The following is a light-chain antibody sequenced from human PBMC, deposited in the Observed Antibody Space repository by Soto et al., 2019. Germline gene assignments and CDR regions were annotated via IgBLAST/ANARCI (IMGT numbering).Light chain of an antibody. Sequence: QSALTQPASVSGSPGQSITISCTGTSSDVGGYNYVSWYQHHPGRAPQLMIYDVSNRPSGVSSRFSGSKSGNTASLTISGLQAEDEADYYCSSYRSSSTPYVVFGGGTKLTVL. J-gene: IGLJ2*01. CDR2: DVS. CDR3: SSYRSSSTPYVV. CDR1: SSDVGGYNY. V-gene: IGLV2-14*03.